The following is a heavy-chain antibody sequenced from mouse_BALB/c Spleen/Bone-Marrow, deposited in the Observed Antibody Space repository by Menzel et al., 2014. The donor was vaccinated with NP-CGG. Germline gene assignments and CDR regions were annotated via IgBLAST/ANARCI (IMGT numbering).Heavy chain of an antibody. D-gene: IGHD4-1*01. J-gene: IGHJ1*01. CDR3: ARGTGWYFDV. CDR2: IDTSDSYT. CDR1: GYTFXDYW. V-gene: IGHV1-69*01. Sequence: QVQLQQSGAELVMPGASVKMSCKASGYTFXDYWMHWVKQRPGQGLEWIGAIDTSDSYTSYNQKFKGKATLTVDEFSSTAYMQLSSLTSEDSAVYYCARGTGWYFDVWGAGTTVTVSP.